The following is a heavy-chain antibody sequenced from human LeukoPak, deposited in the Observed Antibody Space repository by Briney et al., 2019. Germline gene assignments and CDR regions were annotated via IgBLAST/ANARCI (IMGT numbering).Heavy chain of an antibody. J-gene: IGHJ4*02. CDR1: GYTFTSYD. CDR2: MNPNSGNT. D-gene: IGHD5-12*01. V-gene: IGHV1-8*01. CDR3: ARGYSGYDFVDY. Sequence: ASVKVSCKASGYTFTSYDINWVRQATGQGLEWMGWMNPNSGNTGYAQKFQGRVTMTRDTSISTAYMELSRLRSDDTAVYYCARGYSGYDFVDYWGQGTLVTVSS.